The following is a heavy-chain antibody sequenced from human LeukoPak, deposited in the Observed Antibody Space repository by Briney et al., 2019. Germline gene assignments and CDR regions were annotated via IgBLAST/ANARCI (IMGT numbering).Heavy chain of an antibody. CDR2: ISSSSSYI. CDR3: AKEPTLGE. V-gene: IGHV3-21*04. Sequence: GGSLRLSCAASGFTFSSYSMNWVRQAPGKGLEWVSSISSSSSYIYYADSVKGRFTISRDNSKNTLYLQMNSLRAEDTAVYYCAKEPTLGEGGQGTLVTVSS. CDR1: GFTFSSYS. D-gene: IGHD4-17*01. J-gene: IGHJ4*02.